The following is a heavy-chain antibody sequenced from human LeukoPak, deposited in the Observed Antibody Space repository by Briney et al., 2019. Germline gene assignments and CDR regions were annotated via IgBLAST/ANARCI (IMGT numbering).Heavy chain of an antibody. CDR1: GFTFSSYG. CDR3: AKKSLGTFDY. Sequence: GGSLRLSCAASGFTFSSYGMHWVRQAPGKGLEWVAVISYDGSDEYYADSVKGRFTISRDKSKNTLYLQMNSLRAEDTAVYYCAKKSLGTFDYWGRGTLVTVSS. D-gene: IGHD3-16*01. CDR2: ISYDGSDE. V-gene: IGHV3-30*18. J-gene: IGHJ4*02.